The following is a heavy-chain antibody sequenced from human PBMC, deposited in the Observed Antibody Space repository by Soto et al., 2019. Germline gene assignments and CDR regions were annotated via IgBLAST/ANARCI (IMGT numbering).Heavy chain of an antibody. CDR3: STGVIWIGYFTVDS. D-gene: IGHD3-3*01. V-gene: IGHV1-69*01. Sequence: QVQLVQSGAEVKKPGSSVKVSCKASGGSFGNSAINWVRQTPGQGLEWLGGFIPVSRTLNYARKFQGRVTFTEDESTRTAFMTLSSLASHETAVYYCSTGVIWIGYFTVDSWGQGTRVTVSS. CDR2: FIPVSRTL. CDR1: GGSFGNSA. J-gene: IGHJ4*02.